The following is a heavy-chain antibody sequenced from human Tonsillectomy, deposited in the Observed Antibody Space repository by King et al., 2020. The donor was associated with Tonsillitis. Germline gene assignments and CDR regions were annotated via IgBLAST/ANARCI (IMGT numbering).Heavy chain of an antibody. J-gene: IGHJ4*02. D-gene: IGHD6-19*01. V-gene: IGHV3-49*04. CDR1: GFTFGDYA. Sequence: VQLVESGGGLVQPGRSLRLSCTASGFTFGDYAMSWVRQAPGKGLEWEGFIRSKAYGGTTEYAASVKGRFTISRDDLKSIAYLQMNSLKTEDTAVYYCTRTVAGNFDYWGQGTLVTVSS. CDR3: TRTVAGNFDY. CDR2: IRSKAYGGTT.